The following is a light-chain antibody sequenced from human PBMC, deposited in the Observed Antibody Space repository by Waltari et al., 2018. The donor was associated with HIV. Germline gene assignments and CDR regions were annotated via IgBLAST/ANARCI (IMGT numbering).Light chain of an antibody. CDR2: EVV. Sequence: HSALTQPASVSASPGQSITISCTGTNSAFGLSNYVSWDQQHPGKVPNVILYEVVSRPSGASHLFSGSQSGNTASLTISGLQAEDEADYYCSSYTSNDTVLFGGGTKVTVL. CDR1: NSAFGLSNY. V-gene: IGLV2-14*01. CDR3: SSYTSNDTVL. J-gene: IGLJ2*01.